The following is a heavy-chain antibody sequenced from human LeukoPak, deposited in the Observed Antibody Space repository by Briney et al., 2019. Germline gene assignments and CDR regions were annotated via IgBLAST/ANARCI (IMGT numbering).Heavy chain of an antibody. D-gene: IGHD3-22*01. Sequence: SETLSLTCTVSGGSISSGDYYWSWIRQPPGKGLEWIGYIYYSGSTYYNPSLKSRVTISVDTSKNQFSLKLSSVTAAGTAVYYCARDGYYDSSGYYYLNWFDPWGQGTLVTVSS. J-gene: IGHJ5*02. CDR3: ARDGYYDSSGYYYLNWFDP. CDR1: GGSISSGDYY. V-gene: IGHV4-30-4*01. CDR2: IYYSGST.